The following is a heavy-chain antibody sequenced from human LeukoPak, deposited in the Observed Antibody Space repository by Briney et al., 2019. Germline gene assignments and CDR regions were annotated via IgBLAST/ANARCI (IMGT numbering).Heavy chain of an antibody. Sequence: SETLSLTCAVSGGSISSSNWWSWVRQPPGKGLEWIGEIYHSGSTNYNPSLKSRVTVSVDKSKNQFSLKLSSVTAADTAVYYCAREDYYDSSGYFCHWGQGTLVTVSS. CDR2: IYHSGST. CDR3: AREDYYDSSGYFCH. J-gene: IGHJ4*02. D-gene: IGHD3-22*01. V-gene: IGHV4-4*02. CDR1: GGSISSSNW.